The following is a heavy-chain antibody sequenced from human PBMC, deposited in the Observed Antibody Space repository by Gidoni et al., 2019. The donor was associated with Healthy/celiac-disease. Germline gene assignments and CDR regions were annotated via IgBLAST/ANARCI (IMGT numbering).Heavy chain of an antibody. D-gene: IGHD3-10*01. V-gene: IGHV1-18*01. CDR3: ARDPHYYGSGRQPNWFDP. Sequence: QVQLVQSGAEVKKPGASVKVSCKASGYTFTSYGISWVLQAPGQGLEWMGWISAYNGNTNYAQKLQGRVTMTTDTSTSTAYMELRSLRSDDTAVYYCARDPHYYGSGRQPNWFDPWGQGTLVTVSS. CDR1: GYTFTSYG. J-gene: IGHJ5*02. CDR2: ISAYNGNT.